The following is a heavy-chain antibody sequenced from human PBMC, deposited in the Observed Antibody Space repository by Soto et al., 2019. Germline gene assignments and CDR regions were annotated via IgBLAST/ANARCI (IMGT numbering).Heavy chain of an antibody. CDR3: ARGDILTGYYSNSFDH. Sequence: ASVKVSCKASGYTFTSYFMHWVRQAPGQRLEWMGWINAGNGNTKYSQKIQGRVTITRDTSASTAYMELSSLRSQDTAVYYCARGDILTGYYSNSFDHWGQGTPVTVSS. V-gene: IGHV1-3*01. CDR2: INAGNGNT. D-gene: IGHD3-9*01. J-gene: IGHJ4*02. CDR1: GYTFTSYF.